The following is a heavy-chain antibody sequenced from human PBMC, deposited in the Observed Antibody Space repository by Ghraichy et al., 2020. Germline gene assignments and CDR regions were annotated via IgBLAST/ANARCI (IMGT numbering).Heavy chain of an antibody. Sequence: SETLSLTCAVSGGSISSSNWWSWVRQPPGKGLEWIGEIYHSGSTNYNPSLKSRVTISVDKSKNQFSLKLSSVTAADTAVYYCARLRFLEWLTTYYYYGMDVWGQGTTVTVSS. CDR1: GGSISSSNW. V-gene: IGHV4-4*02. CDR2: IYHSGST. J-gene: IGHJ6*02. CDR3: ARLRFLEWLTTYYYYGMDV. D-gene: IGHD3-3*01.